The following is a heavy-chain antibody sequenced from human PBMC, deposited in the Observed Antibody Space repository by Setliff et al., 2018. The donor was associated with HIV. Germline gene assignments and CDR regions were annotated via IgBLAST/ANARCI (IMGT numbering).Heavy chain of an antibody. CDR1: GDSVSNNNAA. CDR2: TFYRSKWYN. CDR3: AGGTWFDGLDS. V-gene: IGHV6-1*01. J-gene: IGHJ4*02. D-gene: IGHD3-9*01. Sequence: SQTLSLTCVISGDSVSNNNAAWNWIRQSPSRGLEWLGRTFYRSKWYNDYAMSVKGRVIIKPDTSENQFSLQLNSVTPEDTAVYYCAGGTWFDGLDSWSQGSLVTVSS.